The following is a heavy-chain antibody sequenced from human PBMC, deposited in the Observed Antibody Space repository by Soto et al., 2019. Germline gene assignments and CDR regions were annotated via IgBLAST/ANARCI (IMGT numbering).Heavy chain of an antibody. J-gene: IGHJ4*02. D-gene: IGHD5-12*01. CDR3: AKGVEGYVVSSFDS. CDR2: ITSSGSST. V-gene: IGHV3-23*01. CDR1: GFIFSDYA. Sequence: EVQLLESGGGGVQPGGSLRLSCAASGFIFSDYAMTWVRQTPGKGLEWVSAITSSGSSTYFADSLKGRITISRDNSKNTLSLQMDSLRVEDPAIYYCAKGVEGYVVSSFDSWGQGALVTVSS.